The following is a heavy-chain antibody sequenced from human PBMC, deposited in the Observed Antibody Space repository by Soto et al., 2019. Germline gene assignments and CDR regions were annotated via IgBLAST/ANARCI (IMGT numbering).Heavy chain of an antibody. CDR3: AGGIVGATTVDYYYYYGMDV. D-gene: IGHD1-26*01. CDR1: GFTFSSYA. Sequence: QVQLVESGGGVVQPGRSLRLSCAASGFTFSSYAMHWVRQAPGKGLEWVAVMSYDGTNKYYADSVKGRFTISRDNSKNPLYLHMNSLSSEDTAVYYCAGGIVGATTVDYYYYYGMDVWGQGTTVTVSS. CDR2: MSYDGTNK. V-gene: IGHV3-30-3*01. J-gene: IGHJ6*02.